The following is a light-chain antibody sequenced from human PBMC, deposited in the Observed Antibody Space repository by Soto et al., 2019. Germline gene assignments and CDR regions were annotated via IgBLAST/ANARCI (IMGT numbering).Light chain of an antibody. CDR2: EVN. Sequence: QSALTQPASVSGSPGQSITISCTGTSSDFGVYNYVSWYQLHPGKAPKLMIYEVNIRTSGVSNRFSGSKSGNTASLTISGLQAADEAEYYCCCCSYAGSSSFRVLFGGGTKLTVL. CDR3: CSYAGSSSFRVL. CDR1: SSDFGVYNY. V-gene: IGLV2-14*01. J-gene: IGLJ2*01.